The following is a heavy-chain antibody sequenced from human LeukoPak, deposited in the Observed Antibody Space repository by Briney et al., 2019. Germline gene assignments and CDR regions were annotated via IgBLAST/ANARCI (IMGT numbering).Heavy chain of an antibody. J-gene: IGHJ4*02. V-gene: IGHV3-23*01. Sequence: PGGSLRLSCAASGFTFSSYAMSWVRQAPGKGLEWVSAISGSGGSTYYADSVKGRFTISRDNSKNTLYLQMNSLGAEDTAVYYCAKDYSNYNYFDYWGQGTLVTASS. CDR2: ISGSGGST. D-gene: IGHD4-11*01. CDR1: GFTFSSYA. CDR3: AKDYSNYNYFDY.